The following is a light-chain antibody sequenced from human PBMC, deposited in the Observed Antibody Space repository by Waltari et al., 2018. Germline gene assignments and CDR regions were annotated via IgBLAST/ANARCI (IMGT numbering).Light chain of an antibody. CDR2: DVT. CDR1: SSDVGGYNY. Sequence: QSALTQPASVSGSPGQSITISCPATSSDVGGYNYVSWYQQHPGKAPKLMIYDVTNRASGVSSRFTGSKSGNTASLTISGLQTDDEADYYCSSYRKSSTAGGVFGTGTKVTVL. V-gene: IGLV2-14*03. J-gene: IGLJ1*01. CDR3: SSYRKSSTAGGV.